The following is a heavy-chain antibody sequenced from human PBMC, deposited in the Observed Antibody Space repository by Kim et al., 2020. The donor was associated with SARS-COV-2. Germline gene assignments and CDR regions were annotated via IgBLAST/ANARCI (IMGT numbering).Heavy chain of an antibody. CDR3: AKDVWGYGGMDS. J-gene: IGHJ6*02. CDR1: GFSFSSCA. Sequence: GGSLRLSCEASGFSFSSCAMTWVRQAPGKGLEWVSSISHDGTSAHYADSVRGRFTISRDDSRNTLHLRMSSLRADDTALYYCAKDVWGYGGMDSWGRGT. D-gene: IGHD3-16*01. CDR2: ISHDGTSA. V-gene: IGHV3-23*01.